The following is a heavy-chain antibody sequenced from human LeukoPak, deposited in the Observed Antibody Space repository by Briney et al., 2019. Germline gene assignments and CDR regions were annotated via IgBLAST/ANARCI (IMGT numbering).Heavy chain of an antibody. CDR1: GGSITSDDYF. CDR3: ARDPPRGNKDVDAFDI. J-gene: IGHJ3*02. V-gene: IGHV4-31*03. CDR2: IYHSGST. Sequence: SETLSLTCTVSGGSITSDDYFWSWIRQPSGKGLEWIGEIYHSGSTNYNPSLKSRVTISVDTSKNQFSLKLSSVTAEDTAVYYCARDPPRGNKDVDAFDIWGQGTMVTVSS. D-gene: IGHD2/OR15-2a*01.